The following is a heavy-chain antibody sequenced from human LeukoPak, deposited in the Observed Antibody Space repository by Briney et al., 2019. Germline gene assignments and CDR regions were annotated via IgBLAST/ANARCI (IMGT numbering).Heavy chain of an antibody. V-gene: IGHV3-48*03. D-gene: IGHD1-26*01. CDR1: GFSFSRYE. CDR3: ARGGSYVHY. CDR2: INSGGSAI. J-gene: IGHJ4*02. Sequence: PGGSLRLSCAASGFSFSRYEMNWVRQAPGKGLEWVSYINSGGSAIYYADSVKGRFTISRDNAKNSLYLQMNSLRADDTAVYYCARGGSYVHYWGQGTLVTVSS.